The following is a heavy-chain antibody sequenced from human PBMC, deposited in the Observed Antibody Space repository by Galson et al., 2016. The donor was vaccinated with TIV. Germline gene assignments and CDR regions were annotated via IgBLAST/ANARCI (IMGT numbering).Heavy chain of an antibody. Sequence: TLSLTCNVSGGSISSGRHFWSWIRQPAGKGLEWIGRIYKSGSTSYNASLGGRVSISMDTSASQVSLRLISVTAADTAVYFCARGQVWAWESRVFFDHLGPGALVTVSS. CDR1: GGSISSGRHF. V-gene: IGHV4-61*02. J-gene: IGHJ4*02. D-gene: IGHD1-26*01. CDR3: ARGQVWAWESRVFFDH. CDR2: IYKSGST.